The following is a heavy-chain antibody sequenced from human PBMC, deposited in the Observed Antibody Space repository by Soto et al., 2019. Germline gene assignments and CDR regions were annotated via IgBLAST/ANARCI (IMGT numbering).Heavy chain of an antibody. CDR3: ARRGARIDAVSLSTGFDP. Sequence: SETMSLTCSVSGGSISSRSYYWGWIRQPPGKGLEWLGRISYRGNAYDSPSLKSRVLISLDASRDQLCLELSPVNGSDTATHFCARRGARIDAVSLSTGFDPWGQGTLVTVAS. J-gene: IGHJ5*02. CDR1: GGSISSRSYY. D-gene: IGHD1-26*01. V-gene: IGHV4-39*01. CDR2: ISYRGNA.